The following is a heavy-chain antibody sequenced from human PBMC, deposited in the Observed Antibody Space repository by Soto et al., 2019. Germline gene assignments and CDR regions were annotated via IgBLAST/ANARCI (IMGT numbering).Heavy chain of an antibody. CDR2: IYHGGST. CDR1: GGSISSANW. Sequence: SETLSLTCAVSGGSISSANWWTWVRQPPGKGLEWVGEIYHGGSTSYNPSLKSRVTLSLDKFKNHFSLNLTSVTAADTAVYYCARLSFSYGVDVWGQGTTVTVSS. V-gene: IGHV4-4*02. CDR3: ARLSFSYGVDV. J-gene: IGHJ6*02.